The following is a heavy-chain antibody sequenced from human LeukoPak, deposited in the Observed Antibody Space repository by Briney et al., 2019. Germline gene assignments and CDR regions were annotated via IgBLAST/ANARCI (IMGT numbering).Heavy chain of an antibody. J-gene: IGHJ4*02. CDR3: ARAYCSGGSCYSGFGY. V-gene: IGHV4-4*07. Sequence: PSETLSLTCTVSGGSISGYYWSWIRQPAGKGLDWIGRIYSSGSTNYNPSLKSRVTMSVDTSKNQFSLKLSSVTAADTAVYYCARAYCSGGSCYSGFGYWGQGTLVTVSS. CDR1: GGSISGYY. CDR2: IYSSGST. D-gene: IGHD2-15*01.